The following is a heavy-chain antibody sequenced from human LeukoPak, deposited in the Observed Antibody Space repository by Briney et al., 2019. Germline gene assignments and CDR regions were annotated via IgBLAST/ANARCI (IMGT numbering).Heavy chain of an antibody. CDR3: ARVGTTGTTGYFDY. CDR2: ISNSSSYI. J-gene: IGHJ4*02. D-gene: IGHD1-1*01. Sequence: GGSLRLSCAASGFTFSSYSMNWVRQAPGKGLEWVSSISNSSSYIYYADSVKGRFTISRDNAKNSLYLQMNSLRAEDTAVYYCARVGTTGTTGYFDYWGQGTLVTVSS. CDR1: GFTFSSYS. V-gene: IGHV3-21*01.